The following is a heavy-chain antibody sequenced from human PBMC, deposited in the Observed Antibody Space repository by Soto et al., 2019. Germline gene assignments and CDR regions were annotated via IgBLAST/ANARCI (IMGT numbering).Heavy chain of an antibody. Sequence: QVQLVQSGAEVKKPGASVKVSCKASGYTFTSYAMHWVRQAPGQRLEWMGWINAGNGNTKYSQKFQGRVTITRDTPASTAYMERSSLRSEDTAVYYCARVGGGDFWSGFFDDWGQGPLVTVSS. V-gene: IGHV1-3*01. CDR3: ARVGGGDFWSGFFDD. J-gene: IGHJ4*02. D-gene: IGHD3-3*01. CDR1: GYTFTSYA. CDR2: INAGNGNT.